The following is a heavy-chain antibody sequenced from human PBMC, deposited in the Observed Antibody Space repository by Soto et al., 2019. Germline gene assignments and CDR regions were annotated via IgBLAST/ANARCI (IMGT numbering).Heavy chain of an antibody. CDR3: ARDLNYYGMDV. V-gene: IGHV1-69*13. CDR2: IIPIFGTA. CDR1: GDDFSTYA. J-gene: IGHJ6*02. Sequence: SVKVACNSAGDDFSTYAISWVQQAPVQGLEWMGGIIPIFGTANYAQKFQGRVTITADESTSTAYMELSSLRSEDTAVYYCARDLNYYGMDVWGQGTTVTVSS.